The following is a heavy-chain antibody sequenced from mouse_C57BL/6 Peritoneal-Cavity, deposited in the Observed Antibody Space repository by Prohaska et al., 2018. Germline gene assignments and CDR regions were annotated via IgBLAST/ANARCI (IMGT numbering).Heavy chain of an antibody. V-gene: IGHV1-78*01. J-gene: IGHJ4*01. CDR3: ARSYYYSMDY. Sequence: QVQLQQSDAELVKPGASVKISCKVSGYTFTDHTIHWMIQRPEQGLEWIGYMYPRDGNTKYNEKFKGKGTWTAYKSSSTAYMQLNSLTSEDSAVYFCARSYYYSMDYWGQGTSVTVSS. CDR1: GYTFTDHT. CDR2: MYPRDGNT.